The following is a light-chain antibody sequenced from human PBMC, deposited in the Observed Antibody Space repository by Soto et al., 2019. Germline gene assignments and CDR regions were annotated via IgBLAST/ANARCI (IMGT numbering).Light chain of an antibody. CDR2: EVG. J-gene: IGLJ3*02. CDR1: SSDVGGYKY. CDR3: SSYTSSSTLV. V-gene: IGLV2-14*01. Sequence: QSVLTQPASVSGSPGQSITISCSGTSSDVGGYKYVSWYQQHPGKAPKLLIYEVGNRPSGVSQRFSGSKSGNTASLTIFGLQAEAEADYYCSSYTSSSTLVFGGGTKLTVL.